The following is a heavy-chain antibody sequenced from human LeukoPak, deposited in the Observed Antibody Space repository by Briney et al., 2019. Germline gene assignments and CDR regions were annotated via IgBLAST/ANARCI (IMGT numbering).Heavy chain of an antibody. CDR1: GGTFSSYA. J-gene: IGHJ3*02. V-gene: IGHV1-69*04. D-gene: IGHD3-22*01. Sequence: GASVKVSCKAFGGTFSSYAISWVRQAPGQGLEWMGRIIPIFGIANYAQKFQGRVTITADKSTSTAYMVLSSLRSEDTAVYYCARESSGPTIDIWGQGTMVTVSS. CDR2: IIPIFGIA. CDR3: ARESSGPTIDI.